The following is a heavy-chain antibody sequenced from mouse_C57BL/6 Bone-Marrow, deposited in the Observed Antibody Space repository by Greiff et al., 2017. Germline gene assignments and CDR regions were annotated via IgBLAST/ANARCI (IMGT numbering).Heavy chain of an antibody. Sequence: VQLQQSGPELVKPGASVKIPCKASGYTFTDYNMDWVKQSHGKSLEWIGDINPNNGGTIYNQKFKGKATLTVDKSSSTAYMELRSLTSEDTAVYYCARGDWDPFFAYWGQGTLVTVSA. J-gene: IGHJ3*01. CDR3: ARGDWDPFFAY. CDR2: INPNNGGT. V-gene: IGHV1-18*01. D-gene: IGHD4-1*01. CDR1: GYTFTDYN.